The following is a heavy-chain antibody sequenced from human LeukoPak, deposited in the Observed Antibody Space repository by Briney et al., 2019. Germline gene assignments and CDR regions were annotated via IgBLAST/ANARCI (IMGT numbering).Heavy chain of an antibody. J-gene: IGHJ6*03. V-gene: IGHV3-48*03. CDR2: ISSSGSTI. CDR3: ARRITMVRGVIKKYYYYMDV. D-gene: IGHD3-10*01. CDR1: GFTFSSYE. Sequence: GGSLRLSCAASGFTFSSYEMNWVRQAPGKGLEWVSYISSSGSTIYYADSVKGRFTISRDNAKNSLYLQMNSLRAEDTAVYYCARRITMVRGVIKKYYYYMDVWGKGTTVTVSS.